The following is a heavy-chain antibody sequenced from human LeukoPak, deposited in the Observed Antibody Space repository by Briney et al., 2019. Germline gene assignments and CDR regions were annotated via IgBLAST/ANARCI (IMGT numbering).Heavy chain of an antibody. D-gene: IGHD2-2*01. CDR2: ISYDGINK. CDR1: GFTFSSYA. V-gene: IGHV3-30*01. J-gene: IGHJ3*02. CDR3: AREGYCSSTNCPRAFDI. Sequence: AGGSLRLSCAASGFTFSSYAMHWVRQAPGKGLDWVAVISYDGINKYYADSVKGRFTISRDNAKNTLSLQMNSLGAEDTAVYYCAREGYCSSTNCPRAFDIWGQGTMVTVSS.